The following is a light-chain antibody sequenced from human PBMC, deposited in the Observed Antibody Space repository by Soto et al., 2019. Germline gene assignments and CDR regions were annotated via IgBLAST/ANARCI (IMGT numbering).Light chain of an antibody. CDR3: TSFTSTNTPVV. CDR1: GSDVGGYNY. J-gene: IGLJ2*01. Sequence: QSVLTQPASVSGSLGQSITFSCTGTGSDVGGYNYVSWYQQHPGKAPKLMLYEVNSRPSGVSSRFSGSKSGNTASLTISGLQAEDEADYYCTSFTSTNTPVVFGGGTKLTVL. CDR2: EVN. V-gene: IGLV2-14*01.